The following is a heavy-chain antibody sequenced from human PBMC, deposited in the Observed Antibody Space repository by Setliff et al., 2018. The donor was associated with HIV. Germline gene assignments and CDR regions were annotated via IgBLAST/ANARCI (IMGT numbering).Heavy chain of an antibody. D-gene: IGHD5-18*01. V-gene: IGHV4-38-2*01. J-gene: IGHJ4*02. CDR3: ARLWDTELGDY. CDR2: IYHSGST. CDR1: GYSISSGYY. Sequence: SETLSLTCAVSGYSISSGYYWGWIRQPPGKGLEWIGSIYHSGSTYYNPSLKSRVTISVDTSKNQFSLKLSSVTAADTAVYYCARLWDTELGDYWGQGTPVTVSS.